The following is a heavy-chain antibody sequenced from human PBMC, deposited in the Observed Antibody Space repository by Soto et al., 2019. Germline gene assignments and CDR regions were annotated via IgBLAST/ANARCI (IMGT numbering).Heavy chain of an antibody. V-gene: IGHV3-30-3*01. J-gene: IGHJ4*02. CDR2: ISYDGSNK. Sequence: SLRLPCSASGFTFSSYAMHWVRPAPGKGLGWVAVISYDGSNKYCADSVTGRFTISRDNSKNTLYLQMNSLRAEDTAVYYCARARFDYWGQGTLVTVSS. CDR1: GFTFSSYA. CDR3: ARARFDY.